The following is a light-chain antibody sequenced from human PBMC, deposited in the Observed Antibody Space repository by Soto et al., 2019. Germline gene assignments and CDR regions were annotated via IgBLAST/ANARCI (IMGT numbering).Light chain of an antibody. CDR3: QHYYDWPPYS. CDR2: GAS. Sequence: EIVMTQSPATLSVSPGERSTLSCRASQSVSRSLAWYQQRPRQAPRLLIYGASNRATGVPARFSGSWSETEFYLTISSLQSEDLALYHCQHYYDWPPYSFGQGTRWIS. J-gene: IGKJ2*01. V-gene: IGKV3-15*01. CDR1: QSVSRS.